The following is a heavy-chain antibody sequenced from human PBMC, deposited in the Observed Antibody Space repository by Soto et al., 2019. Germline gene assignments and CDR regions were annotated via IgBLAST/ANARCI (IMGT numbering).Heavy chain of an antibody. V-gene: IGHV1-8*01. CDR1: GCTFTSYD. D-gene: IGHD1-1*01. Sequence: ASVKVSGKASGCTFTSYDSNWVRQATGQGLEWMGWMNPNSGNTGYAQKFQGRVTMTRNTSISTAYMELSSLRSEDTAVYYFAGPYRRHSDTFEIWGQGAMVTVSS. CDR2: MNPNSGNT. J-gene: IGHJ3*02. CDR3: AGPYRRHSDTFEI.